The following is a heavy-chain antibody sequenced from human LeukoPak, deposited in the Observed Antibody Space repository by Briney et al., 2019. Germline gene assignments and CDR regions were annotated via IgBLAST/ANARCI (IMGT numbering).Heavy chain of an antibody. D-gene: IGHD4-23*01. CDR2: IYTSGST. CDR1: GGSISSGGYY. CDR3: ARGYGGKGGAFDI. J-gene: IGHJ3*02. V-gene: IGHV4-61*02. Sequence: PSETLSLTCTVSGGSISSGGYYWSWIRQPAGKGLEWIGRIYTSGSTNYNPSLKSRVTISVDTSKNRFSLKLSSVTAADTAVYYCARGYGGKGGAFDIWGQGTMVTVSS.